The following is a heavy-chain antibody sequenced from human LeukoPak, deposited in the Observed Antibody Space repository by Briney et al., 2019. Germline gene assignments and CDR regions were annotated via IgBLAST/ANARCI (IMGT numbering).Heavy chain of an antibody. D-gene: IGHD5-12*01. CDR3: ARGVAGYGPYDY. V-gene: IGHV4-59*01. Sequence: SETLSLTCTVSGDSISTYYWSWIRQPPGKGLEWVGYMYYSGSTNYNPSLKSRVTISLDTPKNQFSLRLNSVTAADTAVYYCARGVAGYGPYDYWGQGTLVTVSS. CDR2: MYYSGST. CDR1: GDSISTYY. J-gene: IGHJ4*02.